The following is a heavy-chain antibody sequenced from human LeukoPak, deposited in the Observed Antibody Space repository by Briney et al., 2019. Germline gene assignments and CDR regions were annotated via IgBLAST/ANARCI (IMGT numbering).Heavy chain of an antibody. CDR2: ISPGGGPT. D-gene: IGHD7-27*01. CDR1: GFPFSSHG. J-gene: IGHJ4*02. V-gene: IGHV3-23*01. CDR3: VQDWAWGAFGS. Sequence: GGSLRLSCAGSGFPFSSHGMNWVRQAPGKGLEWVSGISPGGGPTYYADSVKGRFTISRDDSKNTLYLQMKNLRAEDTAVYYCVQDWAWGAFGSWGQGTLVTVSS.